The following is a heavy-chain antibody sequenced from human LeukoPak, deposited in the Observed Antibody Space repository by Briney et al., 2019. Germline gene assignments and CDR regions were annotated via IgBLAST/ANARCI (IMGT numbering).Heavy chain of an antibody. CDR2: ISWNSGSI. D-gene: IGHD2-21*01. Sequence: PGGSLRLSCAASGFTFDDYAMHWVRQAPGKGLEWVSGISWNSGSIGYADSVKGRFTISRDNAKNSLYLQMNSLRAEDTALYYCAKDLDIVVVRGILGYWGQGTLVTVSS. V-gene: IGHV3-9*01. J-gene: IGHJ4*02. CDR3: AKDLDIVVVRGILGY. CDR1: GFTFDDYA.